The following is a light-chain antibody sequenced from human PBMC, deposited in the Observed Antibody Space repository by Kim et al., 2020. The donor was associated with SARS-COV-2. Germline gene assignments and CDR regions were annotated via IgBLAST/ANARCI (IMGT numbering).Light chain of an antibody. J-gene: IGKJ2*01. V-gene: IGKV1-5*03. CDR1: QSISTW. CDR3: QYYGSYSGA. Sequence: DIQMTQSPSTLSASVGDRVIITCRASQSISTWVAWYQHKAGKAPKLLIYKASNLENGVPSRFSGSGSGTEFTLTISSLQPDDFATYYCQYYGSYSGAFGQGTKLEI. CDR2: KAS.